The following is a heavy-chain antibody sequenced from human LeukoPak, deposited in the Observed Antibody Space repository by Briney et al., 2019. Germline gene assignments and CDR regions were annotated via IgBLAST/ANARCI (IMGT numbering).Heavy chain of an antibody. V-gene: IGHV3-74*01. CDR1: GFTFSNYW. D-gene: IGHD2-2*01. J-gene: IGHJ4*02. CDR3: ARGGFTGTSCPYFDY. Sequence: GGSLRLSCAASGFTFSNYWMHWVRHAPGKGLVWVSRISSDESSTTYADSVKGRFTISRDNAKNTLYLKMNTLRAEDTAIYFCARGGFTGTSCPYFDYWGQGTLVTVSS. CDR2: ISSDESST.